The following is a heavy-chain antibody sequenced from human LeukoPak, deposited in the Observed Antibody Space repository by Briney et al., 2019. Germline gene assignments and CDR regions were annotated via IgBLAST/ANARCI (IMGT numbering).Heavy chain of an antibody. CDR1: GFTFSSNY. CDR3: EAWVRATGPDI. Sequence: RGVSLRLSCAASGFTFSSNYMMCVRQAPGKGLEGVSVIYSGGSTSYADSVKGLFTISRHDSKNTLYLQMTSLRAEATPVYSCEAWVRATGPDIWGAGKIVTVSS. CDR2: IYSGGST. J-gene: IGHJ3*02. D-gene: IGHD1-26*01. V-gene: IGHV3-53*04.